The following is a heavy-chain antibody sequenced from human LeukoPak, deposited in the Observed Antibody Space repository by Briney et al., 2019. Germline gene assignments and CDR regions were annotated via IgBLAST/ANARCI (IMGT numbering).Heavy chain of an antibody. J-gene: IGHJ4*02. CDR3: ARGGVDY. CDR1: GFTFDDYA. D-gene: IGHD3-16*01. V-gene: IGHV3-9*01. CDR2: ISWNSGSI. Sequence: GGSLRLSCAASGFTFDDYAMHWVRQAPGKGLEWVSGISWNSGSIGYADSVKGRFTISRDNAKNTLYLQMNSLRAEDTAVYYCARGGVDYWGQGTLVTVSS.